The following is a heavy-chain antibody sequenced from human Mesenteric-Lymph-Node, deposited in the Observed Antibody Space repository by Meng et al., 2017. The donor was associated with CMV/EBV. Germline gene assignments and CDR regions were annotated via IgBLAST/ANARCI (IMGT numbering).Heavy chain of an antibody. J-gene: IGHJ4*02. Sequence: GESLKISCAVSGISFSDAWMSWVRQAPGTGLEWLGRIKTKGAGGTADYAVPVKGRFSISRDDSTNTLYLQMNTLKTEDTAVYYCTTFADIWSSYPDYWGQGTLVTVSS. CDR3: TTFADIWSSYPDY. V-gene: IGHV3-15*01. CDR1: GISFSDAW. D-gene: IGHD3-3*01. CDR2: IKTKGAGGTA.